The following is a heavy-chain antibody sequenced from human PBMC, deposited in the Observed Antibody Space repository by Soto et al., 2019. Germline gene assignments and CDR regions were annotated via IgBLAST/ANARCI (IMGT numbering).Heavy chain of an antibody. V-gene: IGHV4-39*07. Sequence: SETLSLTCTVSGGSISSGGYYWTWIRQPPGKGLEWIGEINHSGSINYNPSLKSRVTISVDASKKQFSLNLSSVTAADTAVYYCARVSVVGWVLYDFWGQGTLVTVSS. J-gene: IGHJ4*02. CDR1: GGSISSGGYY. D-gene: IGHD6-19*01. CDR2: INHSGSI. CDR3: ARVSVVGWVLYDF.